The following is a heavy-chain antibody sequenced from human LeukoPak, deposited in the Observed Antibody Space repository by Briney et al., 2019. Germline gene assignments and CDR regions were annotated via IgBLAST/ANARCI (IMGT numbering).Heavy chain of an antibody. D-gene: IGHD5-24*01. CDR1: GFTFSSYA. J-gene: IGHJ4*02. CDR2: ISGSGGST. Sequence: GGSLRLSCAASGFTFSSYAMSWVRQAPGKGLEWVSAISGSGGSTYYADSVKGRFTISRDNSKNTLYLQMNSLRAEDTAVYYYAKDREKMATIGPFDYWGQGTLVTVSS. CDR3: AKDREKMATIGPFDY. V-gene: IGHV3-23*01.